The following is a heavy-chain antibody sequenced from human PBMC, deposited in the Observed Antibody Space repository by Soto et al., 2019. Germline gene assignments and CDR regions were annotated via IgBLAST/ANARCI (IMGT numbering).Heavy chain of an antibody. D-gene: IGHD6-19*01. CDR2: ISSSGSTI. CDR1: GFTFSSYE. Sequence: GGSLRLSCAASGFTFSSYEMNWVRQAPGKGLERVSYISSSGSTIYYADSVKGRFTISRDNAKNSLYLQMNSLRAEDTAVYYCARDKGSSGWYDRSYYYYGMDVWGQGTTVTVSS. V-gene: IGHV3-48*03. CDR3: ARDKGSSGWYDRSYYYYGMDV. J-gene: IGHJ6*02.